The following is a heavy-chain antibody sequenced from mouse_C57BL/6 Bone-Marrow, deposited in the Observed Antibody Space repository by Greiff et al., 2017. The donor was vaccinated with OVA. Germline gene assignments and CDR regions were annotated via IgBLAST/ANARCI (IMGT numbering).Heavy chain of an antibody. CDR1: GYTFTSYW. J-gene: IGHJ4*01. V-gene: IGHV1-69*01. Sequence: QVQLQQPGAELVMPGASVKLSCKASGYTFTSYWMHWVKPRPGQGLEWIGEIDPSDSYTNYNQKFKGKSTLTVDKSSSTAYMQLSSLTSEDSAVYYCAREATFYYAMDYWGQGTSGTVSS. D-gene: IGHD3-2*02. CDR2: IDPSDSYT. CDR3: AREATFYYAMDY.